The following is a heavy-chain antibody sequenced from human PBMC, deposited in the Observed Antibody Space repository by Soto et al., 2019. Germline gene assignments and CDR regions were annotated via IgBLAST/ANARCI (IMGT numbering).Heavy chain of an antibody. Sequence: EVQLVESGGGLVQPGGSLRLSCAASGLTVSNVYMTLVRQAPGKGLEWVSVISSGGNTYYADSVKGRFTISIDNSKNTLYLEMTSMRAGDTAVYYFARDTLGGSYDFCHGGQRTLVTVSS. D-gene: IGHD3-3*01. V-gene: IGHV3-66*01. J-gene: IGHJ4*02. CDR3: ARDTLGGSYDFCH. CDR1: GLTVSNVY. CDR2: ISSGGNT.